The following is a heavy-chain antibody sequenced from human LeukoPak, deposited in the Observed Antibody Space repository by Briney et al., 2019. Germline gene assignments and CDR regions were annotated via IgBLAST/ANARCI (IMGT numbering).Heavy chain of an antibody. CDR3: ARHGTLRSYNF. CDR1: GGSISSYY. CDR2: IYYSGST. Sequence: PSETLSLTCTVSGGSISSYYWSWIRQPPGKGLEWIGYIYYSGSTYYNPSLKSRVTISVDTSKNQFSLKLSSVTAADTAVYYCARHGTLRSYNFWGQGTLVTVSS. V-gene: IGHV4-59*04. J-gene: IGHJ4*02. D-gene: IGHD3-10*01.